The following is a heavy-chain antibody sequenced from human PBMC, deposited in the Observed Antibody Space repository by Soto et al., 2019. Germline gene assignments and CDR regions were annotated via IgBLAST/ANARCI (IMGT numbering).Heavy chain of an antibody. CDR1: GFTLRTYT. CDR3: VRGMNPLF. CDR2: ISISSSDR. Sequence: GGSLRLSCAASGFTLRTYTMNWVRQAPGKGLEWVSSISISSSDRYYADSVRGRFTIPRDNAKNALYLQMNSLRADDTAVYFCVRGMNPLFGGQGTLVTVSS. V-gene: IGHV3-21*06. J-gene: IGHJ4*01.